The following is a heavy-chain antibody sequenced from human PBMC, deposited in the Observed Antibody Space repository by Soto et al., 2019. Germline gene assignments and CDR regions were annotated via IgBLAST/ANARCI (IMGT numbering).Heavy chain of an antibody. D-gene: IGHD3-10*01. CDR3: VRGGHGSGSYLGSS. Sequence: GGSLRLSCVASGFTFTTYWMSWVRQAPGKGLQWVANIRQDGGAQYYVDSVKGRFTISRDNAKNSVYLQMDSLRVEDTAVYYCVRGGHGSGSYLGSSWGQGILVTVS. J-gene: IGHJ5*02. V-gene: IGHV3-7*03. CDR2: IRQDGGAQ. CDR1: GFTFTTYW.